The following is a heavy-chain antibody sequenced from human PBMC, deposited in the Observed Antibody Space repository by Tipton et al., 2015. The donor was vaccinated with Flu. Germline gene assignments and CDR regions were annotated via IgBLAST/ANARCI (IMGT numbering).Heavy chain of an antibody. Sequence: TLSLTCTVFGVAISSHYWSWIRQPTGKGLEWIGYIYYSGSISYNPSRKSRVTISVDTYKNQFSLKLSSVTAADTAVYYCARDWGDAFDIWGQGKMVTVYS. CDR1: GVAISSHY. D-gene: IGHD7-27*01. J-gene: IGHJ3*02. V-gene: IGHV4-59*11. CDR2: IYYSGSI. CDR3: ARDWGDAFDI.